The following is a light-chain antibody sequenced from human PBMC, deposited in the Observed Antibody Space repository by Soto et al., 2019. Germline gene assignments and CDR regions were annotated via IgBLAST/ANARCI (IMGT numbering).Light chain of an antibody. V-gene: IGLV2-23*01. CDR3: CSYAGSSTDVV. CDR1: SSDVGSYNL. CDR2: EGS. Sequence: QSVLTQPASVSGSPGQSITISCTGTSSDVGSYNLVSWYQQHPGKAPKLMTYEGSKRPSGVSNRFSGSKSGNTASLTISGLQAEDEADYYCCSYAGSSTDVVFGGGTKLTVL. J-gene: IGLJ2*01.